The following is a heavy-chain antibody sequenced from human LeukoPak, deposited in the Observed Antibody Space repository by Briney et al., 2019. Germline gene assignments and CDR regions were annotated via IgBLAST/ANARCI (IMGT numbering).Heavy chain of an antibody. CDR1: GGTFSSYA. V-gene: IGHV1-69*06. CDR2: IIPIFGTA. J-gene: IGHJ4*02. CDR3: ARESLSSGSDY. D-gene: IGHD6-19*01. Sequence: GASVTVSCTASGGTFSSYAISWVRQAPGQGLEWMGGIIPIFGTANYAQKFQGRVTITADKSTSTAYMELSSLRSEDTAVYYCARESLSSGSDYWGQGTLVTVSS.